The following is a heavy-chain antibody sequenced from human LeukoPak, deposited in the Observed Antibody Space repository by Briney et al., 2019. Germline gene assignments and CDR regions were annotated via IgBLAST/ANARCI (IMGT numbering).Heavy chain of an antibody. CDR3: ASLDSSGAYGYYFDC. V-gene: IGHV4-34*01. D-gene: IGHD3-22*01. J-gene: IGHJ4*02. CDR2: INHSGST. CDR1: GGSFSGYY. Sequence: SETLSLTCAVYGGSFSGYYWSWIRQPPGKGLEWIGEINHSGSTNYNPSLKSRVTISVDTSKNQFSLKLSSVTAADTAVYYCASLDSSGAYGYYFDCWGQGTLVTVSS.